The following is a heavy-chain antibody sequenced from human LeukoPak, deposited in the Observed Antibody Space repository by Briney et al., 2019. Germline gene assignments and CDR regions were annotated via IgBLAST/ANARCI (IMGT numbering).Heavy chain of an antibody. CDR2: LRSSGDTI. V-gene: IGHV3-48*02. J-gene: IGHJ4*02. Sequence: GGSLRLPCAASGFTFSGYSMNWVRQAPGKGLEWVAYLRSSGDTIYYADSVKGRFTISRDIAKNSLYLQMSSLRDEDTAVYYCARDPEALDYWGQGTLVTVSS. CDR3: ARDPEALDY. CDR1: GFTFSGYS.